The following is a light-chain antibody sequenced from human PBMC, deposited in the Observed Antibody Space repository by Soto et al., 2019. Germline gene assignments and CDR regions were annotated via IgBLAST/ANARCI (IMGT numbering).Light chain of an antibody. J-gene: IGKJ1*01. Sequence: EILMTQSPDTLSVSPGERVTLSCRASRTVSNRLAWYQQKPGQAPGLLIYDTSTRASGVPDRFSGSGSGTEFTLTISRLEPEDFAVYYCQQYGTSPQTFGQGTKVDIK. CDR1: RTVSNR. CDR2: DTS. CDR3: QQYGTSPQT. V-gene: IGKV3-20*01.